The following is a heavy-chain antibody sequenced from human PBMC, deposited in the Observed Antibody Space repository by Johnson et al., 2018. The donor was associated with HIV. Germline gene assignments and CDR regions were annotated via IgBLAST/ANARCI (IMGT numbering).Heavy chain of an antibody. CDR2: ISYDGSNK. Sequence: QVQLVESGGGVVQPGRSLRLSCAASGFSFHNYAMHWVRQRPGKGLEGGAGISYDGSNKYYAESGKGRFTLSRDNSKNTLYLQMNRLVAEDTAVYYCARDKRDYDFWGGDAFDIWGQGTMVTVSS. D-gene: IGHD3-3*01. J-gene: IGHJ3*02. V-gene: IGHV3-30*04. CDR3: ARDKRDYDFWGGDAFDI. CDR1: GFSFHNYA.